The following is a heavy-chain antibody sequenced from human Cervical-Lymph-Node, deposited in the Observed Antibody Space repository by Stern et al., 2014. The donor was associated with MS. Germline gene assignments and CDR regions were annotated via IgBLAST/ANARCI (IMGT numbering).Heavy chain of an antibody. CDR1: GDSISGSSDY. CDR3: VRDVRSMYDWDYFWFDP. V-gene: IGHV4-61*02. D-gene: IGHD1-7*01. CDR2: IYPSGST. J-gene: IGHJ5*02. Sequence: QVQLVESGPGLVKPSQTLSLSCAVSGDSISGSSDYWSWIRQPAGRGLEWIGRIYPSGSTSYNPSLRSRVTMSVDTSQNQFSLKLSSVTAADTAVYYCVRDVRSMYDWDYFWFDPWGQGTLVTVSS.